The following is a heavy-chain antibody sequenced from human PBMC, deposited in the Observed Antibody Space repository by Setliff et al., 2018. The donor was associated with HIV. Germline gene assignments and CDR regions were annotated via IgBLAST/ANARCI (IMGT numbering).Heavy chain of an antibody. D-gene: IGHD4-17*01. J-gene: IGHJ4*02. CDR1: GYSISSGYY. V-gene: IGHV4-38-2*02. Sequence: LSLTCTVSGYSISSGYYWGWIRQPPGKGLEWIGSMYHSGTAFHNPSLKSRVTISVDTSKKRFSQKLSSVTAADTAVYYCTRHAPGSDYGDAYYFDYWGQGRLVTVSS. CDR3: TRHAPGSDYGDAYYFDY. CDR2: MYHSGTA.